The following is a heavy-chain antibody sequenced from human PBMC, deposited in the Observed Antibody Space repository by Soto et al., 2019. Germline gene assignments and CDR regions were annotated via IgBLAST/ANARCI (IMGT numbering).Heavy chain of an antibody. CDR1: GYTFTSYG. CDR3: ARDRGRSSWYYALNDY. CDR2: ISAYNGNT. Sequence: QVQLVQSGAEVKKPGASVKVSCKASGYTFTSYGISWVRQAPGQGLEWMGWISAYNGNTNYAQKLKDRFTMTTDTSTSTAYMELRSLRADDTAVYFCARDRGRSSWYYALNDYWGQGTLITFSS. D-gene: IGHD6-13*01. V-gene: IGHV1-18*01. J-gene: IGHJ4*02.